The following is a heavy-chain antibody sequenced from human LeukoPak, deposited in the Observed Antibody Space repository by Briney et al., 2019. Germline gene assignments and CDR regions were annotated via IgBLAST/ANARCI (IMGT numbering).Heavy chain of an antibody. V-gene: IGHV4-4*09. CDR3: ARHIGASGWYNGWYYYYYMDV. CDR2: IYTSGST. CDR1: GGSISSYY. D-gene: IGHD6-19*01. Sequence: SETLSLTYTVSGGSISSYYWSWIRQPPGKGLEWIGYIYTSGSTNYNPSLKSRVTISVDTSKNQFSLKLSSVTAADTAVYYCARHIGASGWYNGWYYYYYMDVWGKGTTVTVSS. J-gene: IGHJ6*03.